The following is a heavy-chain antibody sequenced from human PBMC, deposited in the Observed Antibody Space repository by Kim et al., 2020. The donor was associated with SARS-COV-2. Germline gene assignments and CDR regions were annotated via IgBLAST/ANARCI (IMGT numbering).Heavy chain of an antibody. V-gene: IGHV1-69*13. CDR1: GGIFSLFA. D-gene: IGHD1-20*01. Sequence: SVKVSCKASGGIFSLFAISWVRQAPGQGLEWMGGTIPIYGTTNYAQRFQGRVSITADESTSTAYMELSSLRSEDTAMYFCARDGITGNPFPTVGFDFWG. CDR2: TIPIYGTT. J-gene: IGHJ3*01. CDR3: ARDGITGNPFPTVGFDF.